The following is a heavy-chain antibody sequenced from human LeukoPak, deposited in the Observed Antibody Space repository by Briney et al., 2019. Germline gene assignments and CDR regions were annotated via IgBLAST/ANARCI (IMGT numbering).Heavy chain of an antibody. CDR2: IYSGGST. CDR1: GFTLSSHD. D-gene: IGHD3-9*01. Sequence: PGGSLRLSCAASGFTLSSHDMTWVRQAPGKGLEWVSVIYSGGSTYYSDAVKGRFTISRDNSKNTLYLQMNSLRAEDTAVYYCARELRGGLTGYVSYYYYGMDVWGQGTTVTVSS. V-gene: IGHV3-53*01. CDR3: ARELRGGLTGYVSYYYYGMDV. J-gene: IGHJ6*02.